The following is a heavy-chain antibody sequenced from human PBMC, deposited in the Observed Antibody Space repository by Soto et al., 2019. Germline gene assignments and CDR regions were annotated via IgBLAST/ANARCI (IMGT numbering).Heavy chain of an antibody. J-gene: IGHJ4*01. Sequence: QVQLVDSGGGVVQPGTSLRLSCVDSGFTFSVYGMHWLRQAPGKGLQWVAFVSADGSKTNYADFAEGRFSISRDTSTNTLYLQMNRLKLEDTAIYYCAKDHHAGSAVTTRTFDSWGHGTRVTVSS. CDR2: VSADGSKT. CDR3: AKDHHAGSAVTTRTFDS. CDR1: GFTFSVYG. D-gene: IGHD1-1*01. V-gene: IGHV3-30*18.